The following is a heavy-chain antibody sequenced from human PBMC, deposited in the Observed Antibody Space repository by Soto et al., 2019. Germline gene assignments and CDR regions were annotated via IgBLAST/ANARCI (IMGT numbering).Heavy chain of an antibody. CDR1: GFTFDDYT. CDR3: AKGGDYWYFDL. J-gene: IGHJ2*01. Sequence: EMQLVESGGVVVQPGGSLRLSCAASGFTFDDYTMHWVRQVPGKGLDWVSTISWDGGTTYYADSVKGRFTISRDNSKSSLYLQMNGLTTEDSAFYYWAKGGDYWYFDLWGRGTLATVSS. V-gene: IGHV3-43*01. D-gene: IGHD3-16*01. CDR2: ISWDGGTT.